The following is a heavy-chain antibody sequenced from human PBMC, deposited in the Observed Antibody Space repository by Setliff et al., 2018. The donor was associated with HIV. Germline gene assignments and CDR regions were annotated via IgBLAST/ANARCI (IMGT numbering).Heavy chain of an antibody. D-gene: IGHD3-3*01. CDR1: GGSISGYY. Sequence: LSLTCSVSGGSISGYYWNWVRQPPGKGLEWMGYIYYSGSTDYNPALKRRVTISLDTSKNQFSLKLSSVTAADTAVYYCARGAYYNFWSGYSAGGGSLGPWGQGTLVTVSS. CDR2: IYYSGST. J-gene: IGHJ5*02. V-gene: IGHV4-59*01. CDR3: ARGAYYNFWSGYSAGGGSLGP.